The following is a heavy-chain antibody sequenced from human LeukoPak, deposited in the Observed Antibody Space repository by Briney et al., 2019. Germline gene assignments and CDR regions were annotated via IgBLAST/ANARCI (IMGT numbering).Heavy chain of an antibody. Sequence: GGSLRLSCAASGFTFSSYGMHWVRQAPGKGLEWVAVIWYDGSNKYYADSVKGRFTISRDNSKNTLYLQMNSLRAEDTAVYYCARGRTKTADYYYYGMDVWGQGTTVTVSS. V-gene: IGHV3-33*01. CDR2: IWYDGSNK. J-gene: IGHJ6*02. CDR3: ARGRTKTADYYYYGMDV. CDR1: GFTFSSYG. D-gene: IGHD3-10*01.